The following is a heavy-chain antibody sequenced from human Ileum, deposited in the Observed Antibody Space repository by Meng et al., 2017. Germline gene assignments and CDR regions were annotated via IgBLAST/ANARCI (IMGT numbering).Heavy chain of an antibody. V-gene: IGHV4-4*02. J-gene: IGHJ3*01. CDR2: VYQSGST. CDR1: GVSISSRQW. CDR3: VNQNDAIVFDV. D-gene: IGHD1-14*01. Sequence: QVQLQESGPRLVQPSGTLSLTCAVSGVSISSRQWWSWVRQPPGKGLEWIGEVYQSGSTNPNPSFNGRVTISLGRSMNQFSLQLSSMTAADTAIYYCVNQNDAIVFDVWGQGTMVTVSS.